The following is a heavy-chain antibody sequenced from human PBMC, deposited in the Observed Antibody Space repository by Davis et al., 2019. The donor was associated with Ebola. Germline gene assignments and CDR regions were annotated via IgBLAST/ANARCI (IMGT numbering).Heavy chain of an antibody. CDR1: GFTFSSYS. CDR3: ARDLAVAGRNY. Sequence: GGSLRLSCAASGFTFSSYSMNWVRQAPGKGLEWVSSISSSSSYIYYADSVKGRFTISRDNAKNSLYLQMNSLRAEDTAVYYCARDLAVAGRNYWGQGTLVTVSS. CDR2: ISSSSSYI. D-gene: IGHD6-19*01. J-gene: IGHJ4*02. V-gene: IGHV3-21*01.